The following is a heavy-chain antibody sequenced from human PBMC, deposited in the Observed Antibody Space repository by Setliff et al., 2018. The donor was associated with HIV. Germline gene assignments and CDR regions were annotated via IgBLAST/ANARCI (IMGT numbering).Heavy chain of an antibody. J-gene: IGHJ4*02. Sequence: PSVKVSCKASGYIFTSYYVHWVRQAPGQGLEWMGIINPISGNTNYAQNFQGRVTMTRDTSTSIVYMELSSLRSEDTAVYYCARGPTRSGAVYDSDGYYLRFFDYWGQGALVTVSS. CDR1: GYIFTSYY. V-gene: IGHV1-46*03. CDR3: ARGPTRSGAVYDSDGYYLRFFDY. D-gene: IGHD3-22*01. CDR2: INPISGNT.